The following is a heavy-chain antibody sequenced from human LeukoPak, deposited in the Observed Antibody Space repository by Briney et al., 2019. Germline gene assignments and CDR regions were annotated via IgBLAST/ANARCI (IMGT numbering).Heavy chain of an antibody. Sequence: ASETLSLTCTVSGGSISDYYWNWIRQPAGKGLEWVGRISFSGGTNYNPSLKSRVTISVDTSKNQFSLKLSSVTAADTAVYYCARHGSGWSRGYFDYWGQGTLVTVSS. CDR3: ARHGSGWSRGYFDY. J-gene: IGHJ4*02. V-gene: IGHV4-59*08. D-gene: IGHD6-19*01. CDR2: ISFSGGT. CDR1: GGSISDYY.